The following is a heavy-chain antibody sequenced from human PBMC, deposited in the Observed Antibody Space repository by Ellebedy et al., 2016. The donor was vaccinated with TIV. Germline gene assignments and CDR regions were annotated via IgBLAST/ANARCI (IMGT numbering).Heavy chain of an antibody. CDR3: ARDGGMHANFDN. CDR2: ITYSGSP. Sequence: MPSETLSLTCTVSGGSISSYYWNLIRQPPGTGLEWIGYITYSGSPSYNHYLKSRVTISVDTSKNQFSLKLSSVTAADTDVYYCARDGGMHANFDNWGQGTLVIVSS. V-gene: IGHV4-59*01. CDR1: GGSISSYY. J-gene: IGHJ4*02.